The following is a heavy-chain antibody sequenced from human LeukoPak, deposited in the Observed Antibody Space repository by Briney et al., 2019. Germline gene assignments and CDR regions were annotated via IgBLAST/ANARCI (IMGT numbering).Heavy chain of an antibody. CDR1: GGSISSGDYY. V-gene: IGHV4-30-4*08. D-gene: IGHD3-22*01. CDR3: ARWVGSSGFDY. CDR2: IYYSGST. J-gene: IGHJ4*02. Sequence: PSGTLSLTCAVSGGSISSGDYYWSWIRQPPGKGLEWIGYIYYSGSTYYNPSLKSRVTISVDTSKNQFSLKLSSVTAADTAVYYCARWVGSSGFDYWGQGTLVTVPS.